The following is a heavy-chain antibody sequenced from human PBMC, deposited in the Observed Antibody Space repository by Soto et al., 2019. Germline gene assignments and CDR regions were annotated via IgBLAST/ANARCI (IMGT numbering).Heavy chain of an antibody. V-gene: IGHV1-69*01. CDR3: ARFPYYYYYGSGSSYYYGMDV. CDR1: GGTFSSYA. CDR2: IIPIFGTA. D-gene: IGHD3-10*01. Sequence: QVQLVQSGAEVKKPGSSVKVSCKASGGTFSSYAISWVRQAPGQGLEWMGGIIPIFGTANYAQKFQGRVTITADESTSTAYMELSSLRSEDTAVYYCARFPYYYYYGSGSSYYYGMDVWGQGTTVTVSS. J-gene: IGHJ6*02.